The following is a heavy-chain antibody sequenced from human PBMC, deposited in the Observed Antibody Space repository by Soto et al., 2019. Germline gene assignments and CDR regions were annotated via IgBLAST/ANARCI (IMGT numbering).Heavy chain of an antibody. V-gene: IGHV3-72*01. D-gene: IGHD6-19*01. Sequence: EVQLVESGGGLVQPEGSLRLSCAASGFTFSDHYMDWVRQAPGKGLEWVGRIKNKANSYTTEYAAHVKGRFIISRDDSKNSVFLKIHRLKTDDAAEYDCTRVRLARSRASDYWGQGILVTVS. CDR2: IKNKANSYTT. J-gene: IGHJ4*02. CDR1: GFTFSDHY. CDR3: TRVRLARSRASDY.